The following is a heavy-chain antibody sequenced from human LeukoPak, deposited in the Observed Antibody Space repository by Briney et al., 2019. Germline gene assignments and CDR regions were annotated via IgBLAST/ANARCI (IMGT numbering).Heavy chain of an antibody. Sequence: GESLKISCKGFEYNLTNYWIGWVRQMPGKGLEWMGIIYPGDSDTRYSPSFQGQVTISADKSISTAYLQWSSLKASDTAMYYCARSRWVYYYYMDVWGKGTTVTVSS. J-gene: IGHJ6*03. CDR2: IYPGDSDT. D-gene: IGHD1-26*01. V-gene: IGHV5-51*01. CDR3: ARSRWVYYYYMDV. CDR1: EYNLTNYW.